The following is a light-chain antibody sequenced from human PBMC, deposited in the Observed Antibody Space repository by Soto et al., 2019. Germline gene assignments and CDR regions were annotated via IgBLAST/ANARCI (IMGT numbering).Light chain of an antibody. Sequence: EIVLTQSPGTLSLSPGDRATLSCRASQSVSSSYLAWYQQKPGQAPRLIIDGTVTRATGIPDRFSGSGSGTDFTLTISRLDPEDFAVYFCQYYGKTFGQGTKVEIK. CDR1: QSVSSSY. CDR2: GTV. CDR3: QYYGKT. V-gene: IGKV3-20*01. J-gene: IGKJ1*01.